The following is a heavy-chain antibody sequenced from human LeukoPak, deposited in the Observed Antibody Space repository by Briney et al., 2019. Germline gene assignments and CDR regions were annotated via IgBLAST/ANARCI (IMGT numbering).Heavy chain of an antibody. J-gene: IGHJ3*02. CDR3: AKEWEEGLQPWYKDAFDI. CDR1: GFTFSSYG. CDR2: IRYDGSNK. Sequence: GGSLRLSCAASGFTFSSYGMHWVRQAPGKGLEWVAFIRYDGSNKYYADSVKGRFTISRDNSKNTLYLQMNSLRAEDTAVYYCAKEWEEGLQPWYKDAFDIWGQGTMVTVSS. D-gene: IGHD5-18*01. V-gene: IGHV3-30*02.